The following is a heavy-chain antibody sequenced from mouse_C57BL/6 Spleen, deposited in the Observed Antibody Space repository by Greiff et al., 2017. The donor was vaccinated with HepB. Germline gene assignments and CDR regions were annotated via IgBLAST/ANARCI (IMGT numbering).Heavy chain of an antibody. D-gene: IGHD3-3*01. CDR1: GYTFTSYW. Sequence: VQLQQPGAELVRPGSSVKLSCKASGYTFTSYWMDWVKQRPGQGLEWIGNIYPSDSETHYNQKFKDKATLTVDKSSSTAYMQLSSLTSEDSAVYYCARGVGDSWFAYWGQGTLVTVSA. V-gene: IGHV1-61*01. CDR2: IYPSDSET. J-gene: IGHJ3*01. CDR3: ARGVGDSWFAY.